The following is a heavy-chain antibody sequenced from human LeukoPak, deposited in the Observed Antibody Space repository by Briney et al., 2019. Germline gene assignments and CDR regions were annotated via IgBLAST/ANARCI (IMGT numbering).Heavy chain of an antibody. V-gene: IGHV3-30*04. J-gene: IGHJ4*02. CDR3: GRDNGISIFGVVNY. CDR1: GFTFSRYA. CDR2: ISHDGSNK. D-gene: IGHD3-3*01. Sequence: GGSLRLSCAASGFTFSRYAMPWVRQAPGKGLEWVAVISHDGSNKYYGDSVKGRFNISRDNTKNTLYLQMNSLRLEDTAVYYCGRDNGISIFGVVNYWGQGTLVTVSS.